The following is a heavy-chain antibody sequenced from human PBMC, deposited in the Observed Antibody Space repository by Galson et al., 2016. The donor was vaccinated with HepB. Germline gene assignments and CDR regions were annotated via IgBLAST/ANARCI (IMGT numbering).Heavy chain of an antibody. D-gene: IGHD3-10*01. CDR1: GFTFDDYG. J-gene: IGHJ6*02. CDR2: INWSGDST. Sequence: SLRLSCAVSGFTFDDYGMTWVRQAPGKGLEWVSGINWSGDSTAYADSVKGRFTMYRDDARNSLYLQMSSLRVEDTALYQCARGLVGSGMDDWGQGTTVTVSS. V-gene: IGHV3-20*01. CDR3: ARGLVGSGMDD.